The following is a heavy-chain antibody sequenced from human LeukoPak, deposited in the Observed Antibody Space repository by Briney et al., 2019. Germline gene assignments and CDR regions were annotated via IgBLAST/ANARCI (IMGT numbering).Heavy chain of an antibody. D-gene: IGHD1-1*01. J-gene: IGHJ3*02. Sequence: MTSETLSLTCTVSGGSISSGSYYWTWIRQPAGKGLEWIGRVYISGSTNYNPSLKSRVTISVDTSKNHFSLKLTSVTAADTAVYYCARGLEWGDGFDIWGQGTMVTVSP. CDR1: GGSISSGSYY. CDR2: VYISGST. V-gene: IGHV4-61*02. CDR3: ARGLEWGDGFDI.